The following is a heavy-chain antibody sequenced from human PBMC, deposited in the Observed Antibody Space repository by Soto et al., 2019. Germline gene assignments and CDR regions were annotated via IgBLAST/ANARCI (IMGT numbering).Heavy chain of an antibody. D-gene: IGHD3-3*01. CDR1: GYSFTSYW. J-gene: IGHJ5*02. Sequence: PGESLKISCKGSGYSFTSYWIGWVRQMPGKGLEWMGIIYPGDSDTRYSPSFQGQVTISADKSISTAYLQWSSLKASDTAMYYCARTRPQYYDFWRPNWFDPWGQGTLVTVSS. CDR3: ARTRPQYYDFWRPNWFDP. CDR2: IYPGDSDT. V-gene: IGHV5-51*01.